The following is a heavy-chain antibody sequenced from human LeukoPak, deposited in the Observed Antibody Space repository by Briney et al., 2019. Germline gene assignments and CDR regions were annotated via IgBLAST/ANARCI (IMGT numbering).Heavy chain of an antibody. V-gene: IGHV3-23*01. CDR2: ISGSGGST. Sequence: GGSLRLSCAASGFTFNPYAMSWVRQAPGKGLEWVSAISGSGGSTYYADTVKGRFTISRDNSKNTLYLQMNSLRAEDTAVYYCAKARSSWYRGAFDYWGQGTLVTVSS. D-gene: IGHD6-13*01. CDR1: GFTFNPYA. CDR3: AKARSSWYRGAFDY. J-gene: IGHJ4*02.